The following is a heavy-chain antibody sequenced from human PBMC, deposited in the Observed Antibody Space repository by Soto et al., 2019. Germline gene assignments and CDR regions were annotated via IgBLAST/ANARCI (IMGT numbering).Heavy chain of an antibody. Sequence: GGSLRLSCAASGFTFSSYSMNWVRQAPGKGLEWVSSISSSSSYIYYADSVKGRFTISRDNAKNSMYLQMNSLRAEDTAVYYCAREYSSGPQDWFDPWGQGTLVTVSS. CDR3: AREYSSGPQDWFDP. J-gene: IGHJ5*02. V-gene: IGHV3-21*06. D-gene: IGHD6-19*01. CDR2: ISSSSSYI. CDR1: GFTFSSYS.